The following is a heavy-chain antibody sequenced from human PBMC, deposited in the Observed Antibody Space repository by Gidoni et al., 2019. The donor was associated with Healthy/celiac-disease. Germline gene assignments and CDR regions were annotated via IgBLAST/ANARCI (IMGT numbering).Heavy chain of an antibody. D-gene: IGHD3-9*01. CDR3: AKDDSLGEPIF. CDR1: GFTFCSYA. J-gene: IGHJ4*02. Sequence: VQLLESGCGLVQPGGSLRLSCAASGFTFCSYAMSWVRQAPGEGLEWVSAISGSGGSTYYADAVKGRFTISRDNSKNTLYLQMNSVRAEDTAVYYCAKDDSLGEPIFWGQGTLVTVSS. V-gene: IGHV3-23*01. CDR2: ISGSGGST.